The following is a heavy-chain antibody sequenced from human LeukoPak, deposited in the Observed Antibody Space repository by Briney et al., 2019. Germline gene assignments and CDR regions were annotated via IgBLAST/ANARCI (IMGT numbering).Heavy chain of an antibody. D-gene: IGHD7-27*01. CDR1: GYSISSGYY. V-gene: IGHV4-38-2*02. Sequence: SETLSLTCTVSGYSISSGYYWGWIRPPPGKGREWIGSIYQSGSTYYNPSLKSRVTISVATSKNQFSLKLSSVTAADTAMYYCARVTGTWYFDLWGRGTLVTVSS. J-gene: IGHJ2*01. CDR3: ARVTGTWYFDL. CDR2: IYQSGST.